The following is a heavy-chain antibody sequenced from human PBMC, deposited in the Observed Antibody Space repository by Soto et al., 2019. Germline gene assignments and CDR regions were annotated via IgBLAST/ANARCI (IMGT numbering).Heavy chain of an antibody. J-gene: IGHJ5*02. D-gene: IGHD6-13*01. CDR1: GGSFSGYY. CDR3: VRALAGAAAGTRGRWFDP. CDR2: INHSGST. Sequence: SETLSLTCAVYGGSFSGYYWSWIHQPPGKGLEWIGEINHSGSTNYNPSLKSRVTISVDTSKNQFSLKLSSVTAADTAVYYCVRALAGAAAGTRGRWFDPWGQGTLVTVSS. V-gene: IGHV4-34*01.